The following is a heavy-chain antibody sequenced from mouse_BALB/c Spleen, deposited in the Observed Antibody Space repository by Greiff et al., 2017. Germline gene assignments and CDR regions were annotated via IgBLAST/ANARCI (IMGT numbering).Heavy chain of an antibody. D-gene: IGHD2-4*01. Sequence: QVQLKQSGAELVRPGVSVKISCKGSGYTFTDYAMHWVKQSHAKSLEWIGVISTYYGDASYNQKFKGKATMTVDKSSSTAYMELASLTSEDSAIYYCARLDDYDLDYWGQGTTLTVSS. CDR3: ARLDDYDLDY. CDR1: GYTFTDYA. V-gene: IGHV1S137*01. CDR2: ISTYYGDA. J-gene: IGHJ2*01.